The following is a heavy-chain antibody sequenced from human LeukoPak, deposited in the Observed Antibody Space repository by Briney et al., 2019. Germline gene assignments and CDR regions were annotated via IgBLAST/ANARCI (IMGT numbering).Heavy chain of an antibody. CDR1: GFTFDDYA. Sequence: GGSLRLSCAASGFTFDDYAMPWVRLAPGKGLEWVSGISWNSGSIGYADSVKGRFTISRDNSKNTLYLQMNSLRAEDTAVYYCARGPSRSSGYYYYSYMDVWGKGATVTVSS. CDR3: ARGPSRSSGYYYYSYMDV. V-gene: IGHV3-9*01. D-gene: IGHD6-6*01. CDR2: ISWNSGSI. J-gene: IGHJ6*03.